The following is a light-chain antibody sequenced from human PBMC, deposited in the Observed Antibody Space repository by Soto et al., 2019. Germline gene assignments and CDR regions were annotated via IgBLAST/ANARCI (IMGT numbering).Light chain of an antibody. V-gene: IGKV1-6*01. CDR2: AAS. CDR3: LQDYHFPLS. Sequence: AIQMTQSPSSLSASVGDRVTITCRASQGIGNDLAWYQQRPGKAPKLLIYAASSLQSGVPSRFSGSGSGTDFTLTISSLQPGDFATYYFLQDYHFPLSFGGGTKVEIK. CDR1: QGIGND. J-gene: IGKJ4*01.